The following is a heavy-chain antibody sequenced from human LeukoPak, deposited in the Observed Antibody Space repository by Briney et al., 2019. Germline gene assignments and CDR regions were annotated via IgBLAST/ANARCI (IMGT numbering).Heavy chain of an antibody. J-gene: IGHJ4*02. Sequence: GSLSLSCAASGFPFSSYSMNWVCPAPGKGLEWVASISSSSTYIYYADSVKGRFTISRDNAKNSLYLQMNSLRAEDMAVYYCARVYSGSYCADYWGQGTLVTVSS. V-gene: IGHV3-21*01. D-gene: IGHD1-26*01. CDR1: GFPFSSYS. CDR3: ARVYSGSYCADY. CDR2: ISSSSTYI.